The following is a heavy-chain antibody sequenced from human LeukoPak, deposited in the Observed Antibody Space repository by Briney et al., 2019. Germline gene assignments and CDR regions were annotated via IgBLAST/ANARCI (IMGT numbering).Heavy chain of an antibody. CDR1: GGSFSGYS. D-gene: IGHD5-12*01. V-gene: IGHV4-34*01. J-gene: IGHJ3*02. CDR3: ARDGLRRSHAFDI. Sequence: SETLSLTCAVYGGSFSGYSWSWIRQPPGKGLEWIGEINHSGSTNYNPSLKSRVTISVDTSKNQFSLKLSSVTAADTAVYYCARDGLRRSHAFDIWGQGTMVTVSS. CDR2: INHSGST.